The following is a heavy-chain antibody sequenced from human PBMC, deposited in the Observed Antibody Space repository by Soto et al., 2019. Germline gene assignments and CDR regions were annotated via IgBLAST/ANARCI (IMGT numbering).Heavy chain of an antibody. CDR2: ISGSGGST. Sequence: GGSLRLSCAASGFTLSSYAMSWVRQAPGKGLEWVSAISGSGGSTYYADSVKGRFTISRDNSKNTLYLQMNSLRAEDTAVYYCAKGDSPDLWFGELSAPYGMDVWGQGTTVTVSS. J-gene: IGHJ6*02. D-gene: IGHD3-10*01. V-gene: IGHV3-23*01. CDR3: AKGDSPDLWFGELSAPYGMDV. CDR1: GFTLSSYA.